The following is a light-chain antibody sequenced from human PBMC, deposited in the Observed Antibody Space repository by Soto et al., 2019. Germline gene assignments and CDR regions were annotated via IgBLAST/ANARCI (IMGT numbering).Light chain of an antibody. CDR3: QSADKSGTDV. J-gene: IGLJ1*01. CDR2: KNS. CDR1: ALPKQY. Sequence: SSELTQPPSVSVSPGQMARITCSGDALPKQYAYWYQQKPGQAPVLLIYKNSERPSGIPERFSGSSSGTTVTLTISGVQAEDEADYYCQSADKSGTDVFGTGTKVTVL. V-gene: IGLV3-25*03.